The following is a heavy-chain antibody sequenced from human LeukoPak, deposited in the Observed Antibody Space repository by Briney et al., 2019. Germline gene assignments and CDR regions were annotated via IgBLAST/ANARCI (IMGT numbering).Heavy chain of an antibody. J-gene: IGHJ5*02. Sequence: GGSLRLSCAASGFTFSSYAMHWVRQAPGKGLEWVAVISYDGSNKYYADSVKGRFTISRDNSTNTLYLQMNSLRAEDTAVYYCARWTCSSTSCYASWFDPWGQGTLVTVPS. V-gene: IGHV3-30*04. CDR1: GFTFSSYA. D-gene: IGHD2-2*01. CDR2: ISYDGSNK. CDR3: ARWTCSSTSCYASWFDP.